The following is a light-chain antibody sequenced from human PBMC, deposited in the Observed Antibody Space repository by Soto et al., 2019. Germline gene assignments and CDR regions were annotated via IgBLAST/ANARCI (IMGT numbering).Light chain of an antibody. J-gene: IGKJ1*01. Sequence: EIVLTQSPGTLSLSPGERATLSCRPSQSVSSTYLDWYQQKPGQPPRLIIYAASSRATGIPDRFSGGASATGFAIAVSRLEPEGFAVDYCRHYISSQWRFGRGTKVEIK. CDR3: RHYISSQWR. CDR2: AAS. CDR1: QSVSSTY. V-gene: IGKV3-20*01.